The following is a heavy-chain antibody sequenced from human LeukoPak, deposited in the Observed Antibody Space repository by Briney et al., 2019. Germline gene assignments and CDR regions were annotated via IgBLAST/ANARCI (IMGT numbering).Heavy chain of an antibody. CDR3: ARSLGIAAAGTFDY. D-gene: IGHD6-13*01. CDR1: GGSISSYY. CDR2: IYYSGST. Sequence: SETLSLTCTVSGGSISSYYWSWIRQPPGKGLEWIGYIYYSGSTNYNPSLKSRVTISVNTSKNQFSLKLSSVTAADTAVYYCARSLGIAAAGTFDYWGQGTLVTVSS. V-gene: IGHV4-59*01. J-gene: IGHJ4*02.